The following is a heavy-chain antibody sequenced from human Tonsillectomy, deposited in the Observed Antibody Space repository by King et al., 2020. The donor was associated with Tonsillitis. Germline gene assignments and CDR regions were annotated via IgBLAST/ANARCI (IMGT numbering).Heavy chain of an antibody. V-gene: IGHV4-39*01. CDR2: IYYSGST. Sequence: QLQESGPGLVKPSETLSLTCTVSGGSISSSSYYWGWVRQPPGKGLEWIGSIYYSGSTYYNPSLKSRVTISVDTSNNQFSLKLSSVTAADTAVYYCARVKFNYYMDVWGKGTTVTVTS. D-gene: IGHD2-21*01. CDR3: ARVKFNYYMDV. J-gene: IGHJ6*03. CDR1: GGSISSSSYY.